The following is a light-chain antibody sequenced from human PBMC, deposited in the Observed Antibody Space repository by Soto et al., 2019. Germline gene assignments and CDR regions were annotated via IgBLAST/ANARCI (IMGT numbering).Light chain of an antibody. CDR2: EVS. V-gene: IGLV2-14*01. J-gene: IGLJ1*01. CDR1: SSDVGGYNY. Sequence: QSALTQPASVSGSPGQSITISCTGTSSDVGGYNYVSWYQQHPGKAPKLMIYEVSNRPSGVSNRFSGSKSGNTASLTISGLQAEDEADYYCSSYTSSRSRVFGTGAQLTVL. CDR3: SSYTSSRSRV.